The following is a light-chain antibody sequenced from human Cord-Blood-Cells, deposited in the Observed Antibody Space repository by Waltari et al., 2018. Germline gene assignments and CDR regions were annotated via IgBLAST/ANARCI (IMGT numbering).Light chain of an antibody. CDR1: SSDVGSYNL. Sequence: SALTQPASVSGSPGQSITISCTGTSSDVGSYNLFSWYQQHPGKAPKLMIYEGSKRPSGVSNRFSGSKSGNTASLTSSGLQAEDEADYYCCSYAGSSSWVFGGGTKLTVL. J-gene: IGLJ3*02. CDR2: EGS. V-gene: IGLV2-23*01. CDR3: CSYAGSSSWV.